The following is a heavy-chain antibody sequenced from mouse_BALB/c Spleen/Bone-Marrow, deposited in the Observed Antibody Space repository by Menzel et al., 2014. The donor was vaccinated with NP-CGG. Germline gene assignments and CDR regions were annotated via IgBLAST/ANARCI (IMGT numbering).Heavy chain of an antibody. V-gene: IGHV1S81*02. CDR2: INPSNGRT. CDR3: ARYDGPAWFAY. Sequence: QVQRKQSGAELVKPGASVKLSCKASGYTFTSYWIHWVKLRPGHGLEWIGEINPSNGRTNYNEKFKNKATLTVDKSSSTAYIQLSSLTSEDSAVYYCARYDGPAWFAYWGQGTLVTVS. D-gene: IGHD2-3*01. J-gene: IGHJ3*01. CDR1: GYTFTSYW.